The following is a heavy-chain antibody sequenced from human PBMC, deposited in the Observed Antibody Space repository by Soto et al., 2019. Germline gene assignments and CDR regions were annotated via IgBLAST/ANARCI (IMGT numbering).Heavy chain of an antibody. CDR2: ISYDGSNK. J-gene: IGHJ4*02. CDR1: GFTFSSYG. CDR3: AKDSAAD. Sequence: QVQLVESGGGVVQPGRSLRLSCAASGFTFSSYGMHWVRQAPGKGLEWVAVISYDGSNKYYADSVKGRFTISRDNSKNTLYLQMNSLRAEDTVVYYCAKDSAADWGQGTLVTVSS. V-gene: IGHV3-30*18.